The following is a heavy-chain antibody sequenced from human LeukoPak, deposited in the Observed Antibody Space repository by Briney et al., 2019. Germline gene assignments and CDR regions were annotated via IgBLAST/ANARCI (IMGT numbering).Heavy chain of an antibody. V-gene: IGHV5-51*01. Sequence: GESLKISCKISGYSFTNYWIGWVRQLPGKGLEWMGIIYPGDSDTRYSPSFQGQVTISADKSISTAYLQWSSLEASDTAIYYCARPRAGGTGLSSFDYWGQGTLVTVSS. J-gene: IGHJ4*02. CDR2: IYPGDSDT. CDR1: GYSFTNYW. CDR3: ARPRAGGTGLSSFDY. D-gene: IGHD1-1*01.